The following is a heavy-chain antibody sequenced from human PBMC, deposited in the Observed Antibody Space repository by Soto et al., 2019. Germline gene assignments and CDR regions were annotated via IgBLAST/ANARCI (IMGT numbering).Heavy chain of an antibody. CDR3: ARDLSDIVLMVYAIRSSGAFDI. J-gene: IGHJ3*02. V-gene: IGHV1-3*01. CDR1: GYTITSNA. CDR2: INAGNGNT. Sequence: GASVKVTCKACGYTITSNAMHWVRQAPGQRLEWMGWINAGNGNTKYSQKFQGRVTITRDTSASTAYMELSSLRSEDTAVYYCARDLSDIVLMVYAIRSSGAFDIWGQGTMVTVSS. D-gene: IGHD2-8*01.